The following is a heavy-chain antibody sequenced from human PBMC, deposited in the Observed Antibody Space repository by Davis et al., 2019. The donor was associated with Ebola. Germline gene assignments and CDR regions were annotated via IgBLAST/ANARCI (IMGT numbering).Heavy chain of an antibody. CDR3: ARTSIVGTTTTASDI. CDR2: ISAYNGNT. CDR1: GYTFKNYA. J-gene: IGHJ3*02. Sequence: AASVKVSCKASGYTFKNYALSWVRQAPGQGLEWMGWISAYNGNTNYAQRLQGRVTMTTDTSTGTAFMELRSLRSDDTAVYFCARTSIVGTTTTASDIWGQGTLVTVSS. D-gene: IGHD1-26*01. V-gene: IGHV1-18*01.